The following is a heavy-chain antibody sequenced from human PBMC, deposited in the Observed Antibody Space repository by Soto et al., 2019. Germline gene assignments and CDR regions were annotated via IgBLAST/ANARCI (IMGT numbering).Heavy chain of an antibody. CDR1: GFTFSSYA. D-gene: IGHD6-19*01. J-gene: IGHJ6*03. CDR3: AKIAVAGTGYYYYYMDV. Sequence: EVQLLESGGGLVQPGGSLRLSCAASGFTFSSYAMSWVRQAPGKGLEWVSAISGSGGSTYYADSVKGRFTISRDNSKNTLYLQMTSLRAEDTAVYYCAKIAVAGTGYYYYYMDVWGKGTTVTVSS. CDR2: ISGSGGST. V-gene: IGHV3-23*01.